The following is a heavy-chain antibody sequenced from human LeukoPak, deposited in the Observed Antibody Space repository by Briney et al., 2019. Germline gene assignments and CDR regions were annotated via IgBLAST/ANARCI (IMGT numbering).Heavy chain of an antibody. D-gene: IGHD5-18*01. CDR2: INPNSGGT. J-gene: IGHJ5*02. CDR1: GYTFTGYY. V-gene: IGHV1-2*02. CDR3: ARDGSSYGYSNWFDP. Sequence: ASVKVSCKASGYTFTGYYMHWVRQAPGQGLEWMGWINPNSGGTNYAQKFQGRVTMTRDTSIRTAYMELSRLRSDDTAVYYCARDGSSYGYSNWFDPWGQGTLVTVSS.